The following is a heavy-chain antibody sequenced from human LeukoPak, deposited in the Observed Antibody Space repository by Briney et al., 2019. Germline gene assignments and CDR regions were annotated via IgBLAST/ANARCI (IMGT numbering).Heavy chain of an antibody. CDR2: INPNSGGT. J-gene: IGHJ1*01. Sequence: AASVKVSCKASGYTFTGYYMHWVRQAPGQGLEWMGWINPNSGGTNYAQKFQGRVTMTRDTSISTAYMELSRLRSDDTAVYYCAREVSGWTSAEYFQHWGQGTLVTVSS. CDR1: GYTFTGYY. V-gene: IGHV1-2*02. D-gene: IGHD6-19*01. CDR3: AREVSGWTSAEYFQH.